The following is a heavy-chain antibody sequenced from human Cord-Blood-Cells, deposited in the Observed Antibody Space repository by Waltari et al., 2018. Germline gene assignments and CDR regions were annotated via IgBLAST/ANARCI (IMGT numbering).Heavy chain of an antibody. J-gene: IGHJ5*02. V-gene: IGHV5-51*01. CDR2: IYPGDSDT. CDR3: ATSQHSTIFGVVNGGWFDP. D-gene: IGHD3-3*01. CDR1: GYSFTSYW. Sequence: EVQLVQSGAEVKKPGESLKISCKGSGYSFTSYWIGWVRQMPGKGLEWMGIIYPGDSDTRYSPSFQGQVTISADKSISTAYLQWSSLKASDTAMYYCATSQHSTIFGVVNGGWFDPWGQGTLVTVSS.